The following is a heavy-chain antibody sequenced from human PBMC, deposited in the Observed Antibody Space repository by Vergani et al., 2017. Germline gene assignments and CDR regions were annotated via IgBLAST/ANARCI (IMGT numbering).Heavy chain of an antibody. CDR1: GYTFTGYY. J-gene: IGHJ4*02. D-gene: IGHD3-22*01. CDR3: ARDQNYYDSSGYYVY. V-gene: IGHV1-69*09. CDR2: NIPILGRA. Sequence: QVQLVQSGAEVKKPGASVKVSCKASGYTFTGYYMHWVRQAPGQGLEWMGRNIPILGRANYAQKFQGRVTITADTSTCTAYMELSSLRSEDTAVYYCARDQNYYDSSGYYVYWGQGTLVTVSS.